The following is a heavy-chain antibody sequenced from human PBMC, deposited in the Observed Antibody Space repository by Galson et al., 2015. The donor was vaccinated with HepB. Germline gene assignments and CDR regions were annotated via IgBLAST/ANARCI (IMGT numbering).Heavy chain of an antibody. V-gene: IGHV1-18*04. J-gene: IGHJ4*02. CDR1: GYTFTTYG. Sequence: SVKVSCKASGYTFTTYGFNWVRQAPGQGLEWMGWISPYNYNTNYAQKSQGRVTMTTDTSTSTAYMELRSLRSDDTAVYYCARDREVMLTFGGLLVEYWGQGTLSPSP. D-gene: IGHD3-16*01. CDR2: ISPYNYNT. CDR3: ARDREVMLTFGGLLVEY.